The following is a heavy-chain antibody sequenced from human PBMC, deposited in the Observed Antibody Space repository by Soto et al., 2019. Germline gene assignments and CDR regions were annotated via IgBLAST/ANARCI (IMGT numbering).Heavy chain of an antibody. Sequence: ASVKVSCKASGYTFTSYGISWVRQAPGQGLEWMGWISAYNGNTNYAQKLQGRVTMTTDTSTSTAYTELRSLRSDDTAVYYCATYSSGWFRGGAFDIWGQGTMVTVSS. CDR1: GYTFTSYG. D-gene: IGHD6-19*01. V-gene: IGHV1-18*01. CDR3: ATYSSGWFRGGAFDI. J-gene: IGHJ3*02. CDR2: ISAYNGNT.